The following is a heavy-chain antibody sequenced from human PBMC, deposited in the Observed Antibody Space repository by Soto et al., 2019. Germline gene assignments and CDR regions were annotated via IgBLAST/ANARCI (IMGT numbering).Heavy chain of an antibody. CDR2: SSHDGINK. D-gene: IGHD2-2*03. J-gene: IGHJ4*01. Sequence: PGGSLKLARTSSGVRVRVYAFDWFRTTQGKGLEWGAVSSHDGINKHYADSVKGRVTFSRDNSNHSLDLQLNSLRGEDTAMYYCATDMDRRDY. CDR1: GVRVRVYA. V-gene: IGHV3-30-3*01. CDR3: ATDMDRRDY.